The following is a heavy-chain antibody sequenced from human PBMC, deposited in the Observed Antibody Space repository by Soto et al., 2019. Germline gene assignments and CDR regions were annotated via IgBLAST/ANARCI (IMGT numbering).Heavy chain of an antibody. CDR1: GYTFTRYG. Sequence: ASVKVCCKASGYTFTRYGISWVRQAPGQGLEWMGWISAYNGNTNYAQKPQGRVTMTTDTSTSTAYMELRSLRSDATAVYYCAKDVVYASVAGYGMDVWGQGTTVTVSS. D-gene: IGHD2-8*02. V-gene: IGHV1-18*01. CDR2: ISAYNGNT. J-gene: IGHJ6*02. CDR3: AKDVVYASVAGYGMDV.